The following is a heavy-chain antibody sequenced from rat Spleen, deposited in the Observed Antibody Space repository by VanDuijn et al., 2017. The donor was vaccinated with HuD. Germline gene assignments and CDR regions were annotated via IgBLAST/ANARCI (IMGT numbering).Heavy chain of an antibody. D-gene: IGHD1-11*01. Sequence: EVQLVESGGGLVQPGRSLKLSCAASGFTFSNYYMAWVRQAPTKGLEWVAYISAGGGSTYYRDSVKGRFTISRDNAESTLYLQMDSLRSEDTATYYCARPNYGYPFAYWGQGTLVTVSS. CDR3: ARPNYGYPFAY. V-gene: IGHV5-27*01. J-gene: IGHJ3*01. CDR1: GFTFSNYY. CDR2: ISAGGGST.